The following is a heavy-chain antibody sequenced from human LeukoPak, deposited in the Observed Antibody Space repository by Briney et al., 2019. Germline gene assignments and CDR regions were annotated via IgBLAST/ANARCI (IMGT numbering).Heavy chain of an antibody. Sequence: GGSLRLSCVGSGFTFDTYEMTWVRQAPGKGLEWVSALSGSGGSTFYADSVKGRFTISRDNSNSTLYLQMNSLRAEDTAVYYCAKGRTPDYWGQGTLVTVSS. J-gene: IGHJ4*02. D-gene: IGHD2-15*01. CDR1: GFTFDTYE. CDR2: LSGSGGST. V-gene: IGHV3-23*01. CDR3: AKGRTPDY.